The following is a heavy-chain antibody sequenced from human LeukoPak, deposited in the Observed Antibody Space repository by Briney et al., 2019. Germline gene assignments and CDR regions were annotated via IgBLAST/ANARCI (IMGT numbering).Heavy chain of an antibody. D-gene: IGHD3-3*01. CDR1: GFTFSSYA. V-gene: IGHV3-23*01. Sequence: GGSLRLSCAASGFTFSSYAMSWVRQAPGKGLEWVSAISGSGGSTYYADSVKGRFTISRDNSKNTLYLQMNSLRAEETAVYYCAKVDLWSGYYTGIEYWGQGTLVTVPS. CDR3: AKVDLWSGYYTGIEY. J-gene: IGHJ4*02. CDR2: ISGSGGST.